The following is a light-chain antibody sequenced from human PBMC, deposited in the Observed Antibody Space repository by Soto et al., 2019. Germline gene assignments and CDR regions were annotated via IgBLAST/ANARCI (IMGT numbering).Light chain of an antibody. J-gene: IGLJ1*01. CDR2: DVN. V-gene: IGLV2-11*01. CDR3: SSYTSSSTYV. Sequence: QSALTQPRSVSGSPGQSVTISCTGSSSDVGAYNFASWYQQHPGAAPKLLIHDVNKRPPGVPDRFSASKSGNTASLTISGLRSEDEADYYCSSYTSSSTYVFGTGTKLTVL. CDR1: SSDVGAYNF.